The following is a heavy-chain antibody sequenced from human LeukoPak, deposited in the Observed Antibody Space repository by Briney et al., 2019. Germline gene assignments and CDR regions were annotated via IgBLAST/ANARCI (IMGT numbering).Heavy chain of an antibody. CDR1: GYTFTSYG. Sequence: ASVKVSCKASGYTFTSYGISWVRHAPGQGREWMGWISAYNGNTNYAQKLQGRVTMTPDTSTSKAYMELRSLRSDDTAVYYCARVSVRYDSSGLFDYWGQGTLVTVSS. D-gene: IGHD3-22*01. J-gene: IGHJ4*02. V-gene: IGHV1-18*01. CDR2: ISAYNGNT. CDR3: ARVSVRYDSSGLFDY.